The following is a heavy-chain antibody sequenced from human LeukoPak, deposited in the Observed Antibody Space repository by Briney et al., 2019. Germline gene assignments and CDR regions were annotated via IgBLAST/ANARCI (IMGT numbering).Heavy chain of an antibody. CDR3: ARGYYGDYYYFDL. V-gene: IGHV3-48*02. D-gene: IGHD4-17*01. CDR2: ISPSGLTT. CDR1: GFTFTNAW. J-gene: IGHJ2*01. Sequence: GGSLRLSCAASGFTFTNAWMNWVRQAPGKGLEWVSYISPSGLTTYYADSVKGRFTISRDNAKNSLYLQVHSLRDEDTALYYCARGYYGDYYYFDLWGRGTLVSVSS.